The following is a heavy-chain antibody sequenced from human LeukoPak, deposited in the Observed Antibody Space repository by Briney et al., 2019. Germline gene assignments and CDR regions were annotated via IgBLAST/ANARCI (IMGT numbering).Heavy chain of an antibody. CDR1: GGSISSSSYY. Sequence: SETLSHTCTVSGGSISSSSYYWGWIRQPPGKGLEWIGSMYYSGNTYYNPSLKSRATISVDTSKNQFSLKLSSVTAADTAVYYCARGYDRSGYPLDYWGQGTLVTVSS. D-gene: IGHD3-22*01. CDR2: MYYSGNT. V-gene: IGHV4-39*01. CDR3: ARGYDRSGYPLDY. J-gene: IGHJ4*02.